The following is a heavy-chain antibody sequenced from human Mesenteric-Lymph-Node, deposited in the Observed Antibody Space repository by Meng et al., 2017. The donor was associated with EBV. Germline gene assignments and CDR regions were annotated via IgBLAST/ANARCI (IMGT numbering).Heavy chain of an antibody. V-gene: IGHV4-39*01. CDR2: IYWSGTT. D-gene: IGHD3-10*01. Sequence: LQLTGPGPGLVGPSETSSHIFPFSGDSSGRPGSHWGWNRQPPGKGLEGIGSIYWSGTTYFNPSLESRVSISVDTSKKQFSLRLTSVTAADTAVYYCARQYGSSFDYWGQGTLVTVSS. CDR3: ARQYGSSFDY. CDR1: GDSSGRPGSH. J-gene: IGHJ4*02.